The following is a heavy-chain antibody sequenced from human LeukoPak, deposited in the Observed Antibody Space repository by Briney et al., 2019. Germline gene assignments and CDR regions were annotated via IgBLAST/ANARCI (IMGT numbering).Heavy chain of an antibody. CDR3: ARLREIPVFGVVTKSTSYFDY. CDR2: IKQDRSEK. D-gene: IGHD3-3*01. J-gene: IGHJ4*02. V-gene: IGHV3-7*01. CDR1: GFTFTNYW. Sequence: GGSLRLSCAASGFTFTNYWMSWVRQAPGKGLELVANIKQDRSEKYYVDSVKGRFTISRDNARNSLYLQMNSLRAEDTAVYYCARLREIPVFGVVTKSTSYFDYWGQGTLVTVSS.